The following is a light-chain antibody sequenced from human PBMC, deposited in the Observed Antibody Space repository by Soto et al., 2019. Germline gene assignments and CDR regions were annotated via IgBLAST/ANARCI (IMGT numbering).Light chain of an antibody. CDR3: QQDDSSPRT. CDR2: GAS. CDR1: QSVSSSY. J-gene: IGKJ3*01. V-gene: IGKV3-20*01. Sequence: EIVLTQSPGTLSLSPGERATLSCRASQSVSSSYLAWYQQKPGQAPRLLIYGASSRATGIPDRFSGSGSGTDFTLTISSLVPEDFAVYYCQQDDSSPRTFGPGTKVDIK.